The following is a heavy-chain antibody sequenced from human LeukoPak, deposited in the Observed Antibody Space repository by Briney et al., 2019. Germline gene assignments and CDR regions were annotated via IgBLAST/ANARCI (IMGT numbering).Heavy chain of an antibody. CDR1: GGSISSYY. J-gene: IGHJ4*02. CDR2: IYTSGST. CDR3: ARSTEYSWDY. Sequence: SETLSLTCTVSGGSISSYYWSWIRQPPGKGLEWIGYIYTSGSTNYNPSLKSRVTISVDTSKNQFSLKLSSVTAADTAVYYCARSTEYSWDYWGQETLVTVSS. V-gene: IGHV4-4*09. D-gene: IGHD2-21*01.